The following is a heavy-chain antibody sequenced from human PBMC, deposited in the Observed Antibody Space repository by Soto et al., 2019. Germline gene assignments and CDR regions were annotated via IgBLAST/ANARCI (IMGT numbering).Heavy chain of an antibody. V-gene: IGHV1-18*01. CDR2: ISPYNDDT. J-gene: IGHJ6*02. CDR1: GYSFSSYG. CDR3: ARGGYYDSSGARNYHYYGMDV. Sequence: QAQLVQSGAEVKKPGASVKVSCKASGYSFSSYGITWVRQAPGQGLEWLGWISPYNDDTKYAQRLQGRVTMTTDTSTRTAYMYIRGLRSDDTAIYYCARGGYYDSSGARNYHYYGMDVWGQGTTVTVSS. D-gene: IGHD3-22*01.